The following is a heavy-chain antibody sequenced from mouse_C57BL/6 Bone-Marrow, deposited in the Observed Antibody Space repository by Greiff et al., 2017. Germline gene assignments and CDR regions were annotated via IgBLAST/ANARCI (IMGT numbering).Heavy chain of an antibody. CDR1: GYTFTSYW. Sequence: QVQLKQPGAELVRPGTSVKLSCKASGYTFTSYWMHWVKQRPGQGLEWIGVIDPSDSYTNYNQKFKGKATLTVDTSSSTAYMQLSSLTSEDAAVYYCASGGAWFAYGGQGTLV. J-gene: IGHJ3*01. CDR2: IDPSDSYT. V-gene: IGHV1-59*01. CDR3: ASGGAWFAY.